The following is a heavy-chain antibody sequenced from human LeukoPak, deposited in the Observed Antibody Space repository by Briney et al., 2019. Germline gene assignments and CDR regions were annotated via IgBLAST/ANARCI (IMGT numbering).Heavy chain of an antibody. J-gene: IGHJ4*02. V-gene: IGHV3-7*01. D-gene: IGHD2-21*01. Sequence: GGSLRLSCAVSGFIFSDYSMSWVRQAPGKGLELVAKMNEDGGEIFYVDSVKGRFIISRDNAKNSLYLQMNSLRPEDSAVYYCARPRGCGSSRCNNFDYWGQGTLVTVSS. CDR1: GFIFSDYS. CDR3: ARPRGCGSSRCNNFDY. CDR2: MNEDGGEI.